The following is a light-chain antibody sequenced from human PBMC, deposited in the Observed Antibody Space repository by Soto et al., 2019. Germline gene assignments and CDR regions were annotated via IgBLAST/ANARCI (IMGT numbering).Light chain of an antibody. CDR3: QQSYSTPLT. V-gene: IGKV1-39*01. Sequence: DIQMTQSPSSLSASVGDRVTITCRASQSISSYLNWYQQKPGKAPKFLIYAASSLQSGVPSRFSGSGSGTDFTLTISSLQPEDFATDYCQQSYSTPLTFGGGTKVEI. CDR2: AAS. J-gene: IGKJ4*01. CDR1: QSISSY.